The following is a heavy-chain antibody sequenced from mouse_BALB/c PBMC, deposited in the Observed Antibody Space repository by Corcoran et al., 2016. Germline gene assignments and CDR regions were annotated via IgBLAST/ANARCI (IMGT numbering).Heavy chain of an antibody. CDR2: INPYYGST. Sequence: EIQLQQTGPELVKPGASVKISCKASGYSFTDYIMLWVKQSHGKSLEWIGNINPYYGSTSYNLKFKGKATLTVDKSSSTAYMQLNSLTSEDSAVYYCARDYGSSYDYAMDYWGQGTSVTVSS. CDR1: GYSFTDYI. CDR3: ARDYGSSYDYAMDY. J-gene: IGHJ4*01. D-gene: IGHD1-1*01. V-gene: IGHV1-39*01.